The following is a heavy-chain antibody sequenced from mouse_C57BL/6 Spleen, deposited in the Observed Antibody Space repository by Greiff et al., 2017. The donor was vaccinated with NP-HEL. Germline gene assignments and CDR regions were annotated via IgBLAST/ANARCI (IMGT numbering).Heavy chain of an antibody. D-gene: IGHD2-1*01. CDR3: ASGSTIRFYYYAMDY. CDR1: GYTFTSYW. V-gene: IGHV1-64*01. J-gene: IGHJ4*01. CDR2: IHPNSGST. Sequence: QVQLQQPGAELVKPGASVKLSCKASGYTFTSYWMHWVKQRPGQGLEWIGMIHPNSGSTNYNEKFKSKATLTVDKSSSTAYMQLSSLTSDDSAVYYCASGSTIRFYYYAMDYWGQGTSVTVSS.